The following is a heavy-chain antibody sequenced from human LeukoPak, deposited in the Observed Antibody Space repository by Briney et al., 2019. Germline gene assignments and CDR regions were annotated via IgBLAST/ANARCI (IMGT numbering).Heavy chain of an antibody. Sequence: PGGSLRLSCAASGFTFHNHAMHWVRQAPGKGLEWVSLISGDGGSTYYADSVKGRFTISRDNSKNSLYLQMNSLRTEDTALYNCAKLRTGAVASDAFDIWGQGTMVTVSS. CDR2: ISGDGGST. D-gene: IGHD6-19*01. V-gene: IGHV3-43*02. CDR1: GFTFHNHA. J-gene: IGHJ3*02. CDR3: AKLRTGAVASDAFDI.